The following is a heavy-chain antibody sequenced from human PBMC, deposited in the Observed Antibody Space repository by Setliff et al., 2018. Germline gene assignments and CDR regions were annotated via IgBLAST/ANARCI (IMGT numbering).Heavy chain of an antibody. Sequence: NPSETLSLTCNVSGASIRNFYWTWIRQPPGKGLEWIGYVHFTGSTNYNPSLKSRVTMSVDVSKSQFSLRLSSVTAADAAVYFCARESATIGEFPLYYFDKWGQGIPVTVSS. CDR2: VHFTGST. V-gene: IGHV4-59*12. CDR1: GASIRNFY. D-gene: IGHD3-10*01. J-gene: IGHJ4*02. CDR3: ARESATIGEFPLYYFDK.